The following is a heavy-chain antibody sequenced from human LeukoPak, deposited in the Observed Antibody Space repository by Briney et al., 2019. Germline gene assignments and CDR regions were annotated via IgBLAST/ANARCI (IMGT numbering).Heavy chain of an antibody. CDR1: GGSISSYY. J-gene: IGHJ4*02. D-gene: IGHD2-21*02. Sequence: SETLSLTCTVSGGSISSYYWSWIRQPPGKGLEWIGYIYYSGSTNYNPSLKSRVTISVDTSKNQFSLKLSSVTAADTAVYYCARLVVTGTEDYFDYWGQGTLVTVSS. CDR2: IYYSGST. V-gene: IGHV4-59*12. CDR3: ARLVVTGTEDYFDY.